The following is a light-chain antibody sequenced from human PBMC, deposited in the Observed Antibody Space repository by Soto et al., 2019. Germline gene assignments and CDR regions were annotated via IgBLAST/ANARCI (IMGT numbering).Light chain of an antibody. CDR3: QQTYNTPPWT. CDR2: GAS. J-gene: IGKJ1*01. V-gene: IGKV1-39*01. Sequence: DIQMTQSPSSLSASVGGRVTITCRTSQNIKNYLNWYQQKPGRAPKLLIYGASDLQSGVPSRFSGSGSGTDFTLTIRSLQSEDFATYYCQQTYNTPPWTFGQGTTVDIK. CDR1: QNIKNY.